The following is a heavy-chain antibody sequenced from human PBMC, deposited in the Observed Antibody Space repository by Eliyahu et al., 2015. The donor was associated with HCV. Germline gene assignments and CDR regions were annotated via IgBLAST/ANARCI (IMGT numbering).Heavy chain of an antibody. J-gene: IGHJ3*01. V-gene: IGHV4-39*01. CDR3: ARPFGDFEDAFDL. Sequence: QLXLQESGPGLVKPXETLSLTCTVSGGSFTRIGLYWGWPRQPPGKGLEWIGTIYYAGNTYYNPSLKSRVTISGDPSKDQFSLKLRSVTAADTAVYYCARPFGDFEDAFDLWGQGTMVIVSS. D-gene: IGHD3-3*01. CDR1: GGSFTRIGLY. CDR2: IYYAGNT.